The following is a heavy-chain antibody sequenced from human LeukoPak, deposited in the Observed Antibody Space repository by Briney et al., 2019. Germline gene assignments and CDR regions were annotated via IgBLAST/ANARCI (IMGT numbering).Heavy chain of an antibody. J-gene: IGHJ4*02. D-gene: IGHD4-17*01. CDR1: GFTFSSYA. V-gene: IGHV3-23*01. Sequence: GGSLRLSCAASGFTFSSYAMSWVRQAPGKGLEWVSAISGSGGSTYYADSVKGRFTISRDNSKNTLYLQMNSLRAEDTAAYYCAKDGGMTTVTTFDYWGQGTLVTVSS. CDR2: ISGSGGST. CDR3: AKDGGMTTVTTFDY.